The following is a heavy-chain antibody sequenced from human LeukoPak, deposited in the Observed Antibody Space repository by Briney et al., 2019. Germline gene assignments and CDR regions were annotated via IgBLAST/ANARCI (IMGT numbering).Heavy chain of an antibody. J-gene: IGHJ3*02. CDR2: FDPEDGET. CDR3: ATAAGLDRAFDI. Sequence: ASVKVSCKVSGYTLTELSMHWVRQAPGKGLEWMGGFDPEDGETIYAQKFQGRVTMTEDTSTDTAYMELSSLRSEDTAVYYCATAAGLDRAFDIWGQGTMVTVSS. D-gene: IGHD3-22*01. V-gene: IGHV1-24*01. CDR1: GYTLTELS.